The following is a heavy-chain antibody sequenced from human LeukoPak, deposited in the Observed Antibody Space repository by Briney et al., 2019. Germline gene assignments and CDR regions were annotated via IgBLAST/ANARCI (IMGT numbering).Heavy chain of an antibody. D-gene: IGHD3-22*01. J-gene: IGHJ4*02. CDR2: FDPEDGET. V-gene: IGHV1-24*01. CDR1: GYTLTELS. Sequence: ASVKVSCKVSGYTLTELSMHWVRQAPGKGLEWMGGFDPEDGETIYAQKFQGRVTMTEDTSTDTAYMELSSLRSEDTAVYYCATGFDSSGYYYFDYWGQGTLVTVSS. CDR3: ATGFDSSGYYYFDY.